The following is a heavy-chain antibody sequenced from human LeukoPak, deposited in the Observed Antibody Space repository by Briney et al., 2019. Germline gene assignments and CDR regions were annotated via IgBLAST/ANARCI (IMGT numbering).Heavy chain of an antibody. Sequence: MASETLSLTCRVSGYSISGGYYWAWLRQPPGKGPEWIGSVYHSGTTSYNPSLESRITISIDTSRNQFSLNLTSVTAADTAVYYCARDSAYWGPKATVGLEYFHYWGQGTLVTVSS. V-gene: IGHV4-38-2*02. CDR1: GYSISGGYY. J-gene: IGHJ1*01. CDR2: VYHSGTT. CDR3: ARDSAYWGPKATVGLEYFHY. D-gene: IGHD7-27*01.